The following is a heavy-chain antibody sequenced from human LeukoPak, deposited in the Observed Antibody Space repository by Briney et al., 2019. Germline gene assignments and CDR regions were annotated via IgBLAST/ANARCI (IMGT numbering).Heavy chain of an antibody. CDR1: GYTFTGYY. J-gene: IGHJ4*02. CDR3: GSSHPPRYCSGGSCYTSILDY. Sequence: GASVKVSCKASGYTFTGYYMHWVRQAPGQGLEWMGWINPNSGGTNYAQKFQGRVTMTRDTSISTAYMELSRLRSDDTAVYYCGSSHPPRYCSGGSCYTSILDYWGQGTLVTVSS. CDR2: INPNSGGT. D-gene: IGHD2-15*01. V-gene: IGHV1-2*02.